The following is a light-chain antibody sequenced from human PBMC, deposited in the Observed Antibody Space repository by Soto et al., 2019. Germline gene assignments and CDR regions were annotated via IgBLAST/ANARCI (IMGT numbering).Light chain of an antibody. V-gene: IGKV1-39*01. CDR2: AAS. CDR3: QQSYSTLSIT. J-gene: IGKJ5*01. Sequence: DIQMTQSPSSLSASVGDRVTITCRASESINRHLNWYQQKPGKAPKLLIYAASSLQNGVQSRFSGSGSGTDFTLTISNLQPEDFATYYCQQSYSTLSITFGQGTRLEIK. CDR1: ESINRH.